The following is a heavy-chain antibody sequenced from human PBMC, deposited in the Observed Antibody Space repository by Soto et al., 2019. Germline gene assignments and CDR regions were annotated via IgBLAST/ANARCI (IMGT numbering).Heavy chain of an antibody. CDR3: ARDGSQGGSGIVVVPAAGSFYGMDV. V-gene: IGHV1-2*04. Sequence: ASVKVSCKASGYTFTGYYMHWVRQAPGQGLEWMGWINPNSGGTNYAQKFQGWVTMTRDTSISTAYMELSRLRPDDTAVYYCARDGSQGGSGIVVVPAAGSFYGMDVWGQGTTVTVSS. CDR1: GYTFTGYY. D-gene: IGHD2-2*01. J-gene: IGHJ6*02. CDR2: INPNSGGT.